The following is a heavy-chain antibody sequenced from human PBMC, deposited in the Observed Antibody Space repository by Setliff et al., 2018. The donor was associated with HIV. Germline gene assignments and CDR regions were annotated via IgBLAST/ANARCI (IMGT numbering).Heavy chain of an antibody. D-gene: IGHD3-16*02. V-gene: IGHV1-18*01. CDR3: AKVWGCSRLHAFDI. CDR1: GYTFTRWG. Sequence: ASVKVSYKASGYTFTRWGISWVRQAPGQWLEGMGLISAYNGNTNYAQKVQGRVTMTTYTSTSTGYMELRSLRSDDTAVYYCAKVWGCSRLHAFDIWGQGTMVTVSS. CDR2: ISAYNGNT. J-gene: IGHJ3*02.